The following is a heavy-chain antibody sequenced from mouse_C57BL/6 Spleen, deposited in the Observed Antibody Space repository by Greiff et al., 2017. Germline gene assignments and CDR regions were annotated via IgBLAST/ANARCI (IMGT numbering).Heavy chain of an antibody. V-gene: IGHV1-64*01. CDR3: TRGWYGGYYGYFAY. Sequence: QVQLQQPGAELVKPGASVKLSCKASGYTFTSYWMNWVKQRPGQGLEWIGMIHPNSGSTNYNEKFKSKATLTVDKSSSTAYMELSSLTSEDSAVYCCTRGWYGGYYGYFAYWGQGTTLTVSS. J-gene: IGHJ2*01. D-gene: IGHD2-3*01. CDR2: IHPNSGST. CDR1: GYTFTSYW.